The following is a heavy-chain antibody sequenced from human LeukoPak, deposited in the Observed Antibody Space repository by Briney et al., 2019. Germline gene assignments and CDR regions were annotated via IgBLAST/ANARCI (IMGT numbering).Heavy chain of an antibody. CDR1: GYTFTSYD. J-gene: IGHJ4*02. Sequence: ASVKVSCKASGYTFTSYDVNWVRQATGQGLEWMGWVNLNSGHTGYAQKFQGRVTMTTNTSISTAYMELSSLRSEDTAVYYCARGAPGSYCSGGSCPYFDCWGQGTLVSVSS. CDR3: ARGAPGSYCSGGSCPYFDC. V-gene: IGHV1-8*01. D-gene: IGHD2-15*01. CDR2: VNLNSGHT.